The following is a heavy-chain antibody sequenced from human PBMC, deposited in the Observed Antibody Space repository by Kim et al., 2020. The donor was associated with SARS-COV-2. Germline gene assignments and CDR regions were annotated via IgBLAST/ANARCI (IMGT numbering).Heavy chain of an antibody. V-gene: IGHV1-46*01. CDR3: ARSDIKGATGYYFDY. Sequence: ASVKVPCKPSGYTSTSYYIHWVRQAPGQGLEWMGIINPSGGSTRYAQKFQGRVTMTRDPTTSTVYMELSSLRSEDRAVYYCARSDIKGATGYYFDYWGQG. J-gene: IGHJ4*02. D-gene: IGHD3-9*01. CDR2: INPSGGST. CDR1: GYTSTSYY.